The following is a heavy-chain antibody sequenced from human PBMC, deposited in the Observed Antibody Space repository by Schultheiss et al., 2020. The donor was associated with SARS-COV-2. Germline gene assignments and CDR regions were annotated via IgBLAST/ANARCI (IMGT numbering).Heavy chain of an antibody. CDR3: AKGGQLVGGYFDY. J-gene: IGHJ4*02. Sequence: GGSLRLSCAASGFTFRSYAMSWVRQAPGKGLEWVSAISGSGGSTYYADSVKGRFTISRDNSKNTLYLQMNSLRAEDTAVYYCAKGGQLVGGYFDYWGQGTLVTVSS. D-gene: IGHD6-6*01. V-gene: IGHV3-23*01. CDR1: GFTFRSYA. CDR2: ISGSGGST.